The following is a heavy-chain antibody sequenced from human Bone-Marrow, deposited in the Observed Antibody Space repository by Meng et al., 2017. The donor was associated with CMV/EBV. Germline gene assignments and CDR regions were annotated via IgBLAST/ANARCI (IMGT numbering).Heavy chain of an antibody. Sequence: SVKVSCKASGGTFSSYTISWVRQAPGQGLEWMGRIIPILGIANYAQKFQGRVTITADKSTSTAYMELSSLRSEDTAVYYCARGQGYCSSTSCYRPQTDYYYYYGMDVWGQGTTVTVPS. J-gene: IGHJ6*02. CDR2: IIPILGIA. V-gene: IGHV1-69*02. CDR1: GGTFSSYT. D-gene: IGHD2-2*01. CDR3: ARGQGYCSSTSCYRPQTDYYYYYGMDV.